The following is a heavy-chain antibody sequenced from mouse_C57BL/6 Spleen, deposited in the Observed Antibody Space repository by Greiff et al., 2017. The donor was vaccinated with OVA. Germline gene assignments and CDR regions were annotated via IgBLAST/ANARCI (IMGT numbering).Heavy chain of an antibody. Sequence: QVQLQQPGAELVKPGASVKLSCKASGYTFTSYWMQWLKQRPGQGLEWIGEIDPSDSYTNYNQKFKGQATLTVDTSSSTAYMQLSSLTSEDSAVYDCARRGGYYGNFDVWGTGTTVTVSS. V-gene: IGHV1-50*01. CDR1: GYTFTSYW. CDR2: IDPSDSYT. J-gene: IGHJ1*03. D-gene: IGHD2-2*01. CDR3: ARRGGYYGNFDV.